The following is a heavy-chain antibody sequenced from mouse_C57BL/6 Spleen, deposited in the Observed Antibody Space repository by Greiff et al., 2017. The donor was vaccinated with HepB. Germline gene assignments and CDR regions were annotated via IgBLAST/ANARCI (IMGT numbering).Heavy chain of an antibody. J-gene: IGHJ4*01. D-gene: IGHD2-4*01. Sequence: QVQLQQSGPGLVAPSQSLSITCTVSGFSLTSYGVHWVRQPPGKGLEWLVVIWSDGSTTYNSALKSRLSISKDNSKSQVFLKMNSLQTDDTAMYYCARHDDYDAGYAMDYWGQGTSVTVSS. CDR2: IWSDGST. CDR1: GFSLTSYG. V-gene: IGHV2-6-1*01. CDR3: ARHDDYDAGYAMDY.